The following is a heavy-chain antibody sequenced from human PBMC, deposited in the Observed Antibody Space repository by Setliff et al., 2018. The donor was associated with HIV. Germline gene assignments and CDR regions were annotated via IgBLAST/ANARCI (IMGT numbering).Heavy chain of an antibody. Sequence: SETLSLTCAVYGESLSAYYWTWIRQPPGKGLEWIGEISHGGSANYNPSLKSRVTISEDASKNQFSLKLKSATAADTAVYYCARGRGPVGGDAIDIWGQGTMVTVSS. D-gene: IGHD3-16*01. J-gene: IGHJ3*02. CDR3: ARGRGPVGGDAIDI. CDR1: GESLSAYY. V-gene: IGHV4-34*01. CDR2: ISHGGSA.